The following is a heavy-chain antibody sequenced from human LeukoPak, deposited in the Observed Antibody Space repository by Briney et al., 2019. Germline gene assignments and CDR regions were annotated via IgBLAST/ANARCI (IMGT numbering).Heavy chain of an antibody. CDR1: GHTFTSYY. D-gene: IGHD2-15*01. Sequence: ASVKVSCKASGHTFTSYYMHWVRQAPGQGLEWMGIINPSGGSTSYAQKFQGRVTMTRDTSTSTVYMELSSLRSEDTAVYYCARESEDIVVVVAATPEVFGWFDPWGQGTLVTVSS. CDR2: INPSGGST. J-gene: IGHJ5*02. CDR3: ARESEDIVVVVAATPEVFGWFDP. V-gene: IGHV1-46*01.